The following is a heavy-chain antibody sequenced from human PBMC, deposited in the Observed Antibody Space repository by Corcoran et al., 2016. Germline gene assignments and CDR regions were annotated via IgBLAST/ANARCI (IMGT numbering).Heavy chain of an antibody. J-gene: IGHJ4*02. CDR2: INPNSGGT. V-gene: IGHV1-2*04. CDR3: ARAASFGGGYSSDY. D-gene: IGHD5-18*01. CDR1: GYTFTGYY. Sequence: QVQLVQSGAEVKKPGASVKVSCKASGYTFTGYYMHWVRQAPGQGLEWMGWINPNSGGTNYAQKFQGWVTMTRDTSISTAYMELSRLRSEDTAVYYCARAASFGGGYSSDYWGQGTLVTVSS.